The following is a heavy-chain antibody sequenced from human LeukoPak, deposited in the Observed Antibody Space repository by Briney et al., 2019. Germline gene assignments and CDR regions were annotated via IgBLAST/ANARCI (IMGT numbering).Heavy chain of an antibody. Sequence: SETLSLTCTVSGGSISSYYWSWIRQPPGKGLEWIGYIYYSGSTNYNPSLKSRVTISVDTSKNQFSLKLSSVTAADTAVYYCARGGVATICDYWGQGTLVTVCS. D-gene: IGHD5-12*01. CDR3: ARGGVATICDY. V-gene: IGHV4-59*01. CDR1: GGSISSYY. CDR2: IYYSGST. J-gene: IGHJ4*02.